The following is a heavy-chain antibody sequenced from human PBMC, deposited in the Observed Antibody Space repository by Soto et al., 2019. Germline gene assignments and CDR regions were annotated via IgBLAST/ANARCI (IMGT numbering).Heavy chain of an antibody. J-gene: IGHJ4*02. Sequence: EVQLLESGGGLVQPGGSLRLSCGVSGFTFNDFEMNWVRQAPGKGPEWLAYIDGSGATKKYADSVRGRFTISRDNPNNSLFLQMSSLSAADTASYYCARGFGGFNYWGQGTLVAVSS. CDR2: IDGSGATK. CDR1: GFTFNDFE. D-gene: IGHD3-10*01. V-gene: IGHV3-48*03. CDR3: ARGFGGFNY.